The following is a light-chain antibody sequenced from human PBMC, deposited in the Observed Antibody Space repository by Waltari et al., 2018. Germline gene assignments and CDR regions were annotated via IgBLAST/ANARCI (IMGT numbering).Light chain of an antibody. CDR3: QQYYSSPST. V-gene: IGKV4-1*01. CDR2: WAS. CDR1: QPVSDISHNNSF. J-gene: IGKJ2*01. Sequence: DIVSTQSRASLPVSLGHRATIHRKPSQPVSDISHNNSFLAWYQQKPRQPPHLLIYWASTRQSGIPDRFSGSGSGTDFTLTISGLQAEDVAVYYCQQYYSSPSTFGQGTKLEI.